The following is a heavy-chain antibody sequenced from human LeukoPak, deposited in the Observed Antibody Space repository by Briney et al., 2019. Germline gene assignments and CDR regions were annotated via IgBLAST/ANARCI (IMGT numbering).Heavy chain of an antibody. J-gene: IGHJ4*02. V-gene: IGHV1-2*02. Sequence: ASVKVSCKASGYTFTDYYMHWVRQAPGQGLEWMGWINPDSGATNYAQKFQGRVTMTRDTSISTAYMDLSRLTSDDTAVYYCARRSGYDRFDYWGQGTLVTVSS. D-gene: IGHD5-12*01. CDR3: ARRSGYDRFDY. CDR2: INPDSGAT. CDR1: GYTFTDYY.